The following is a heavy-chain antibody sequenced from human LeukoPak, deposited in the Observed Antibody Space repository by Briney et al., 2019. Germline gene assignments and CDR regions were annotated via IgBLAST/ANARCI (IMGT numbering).Heavy chain of an antibody. Sequence: PGGSLRLSCAASGFTFSSYGMHWVRQAPGKGLEGVAVIWYDGSNKYYADSVKGRFTISRDNSKNTLYLQMNSLRAEDTAVYYCARDIGYSSSWREYYFDYWGQGTLVTVSS. CDR1: GFTFSSYG. CDR3: ARDIGYSSSWREYYFDY. J-gene: IGHJ4*02. V-gene: IGHV3-33*01. D-gene: IGHD6-13*01. CDR2: IWYDGSNK.